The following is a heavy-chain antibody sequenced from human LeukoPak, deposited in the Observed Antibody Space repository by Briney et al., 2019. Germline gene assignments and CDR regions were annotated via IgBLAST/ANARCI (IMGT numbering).Heavy chain of an antibody. CDR2: IDPDGTTT. J-gene: IGHJ4*02. D-gene: IGHD2-21*02. CDR1: GFTLSNYW. CDR3: ARDGRCGGDCYAS. V-gene: IGHV3-74*01. Sequence: GGSLRLSCAASGFTLSNYWMHWVRQAPGEGLVWVSRIDPDGTTTNYADSVKGRFTTSRDNAKNALYLQMNSLRVEDTAVYYCARDGRCGGDCYASWGQGTLVTVSS.